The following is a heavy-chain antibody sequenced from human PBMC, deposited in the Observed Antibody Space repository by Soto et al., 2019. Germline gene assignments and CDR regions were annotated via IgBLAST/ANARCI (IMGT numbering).Heavy chain of an antibody. Sequence: ASVKVSCKASGDTFTDYYIRWVRQAPGQGLEWMGTVNPSGGHTTYAQHFLGRVTMTRDTSTSTLYMELTSLTSDDTAVDYGARGGHVVVVTAALDYWGQGTLVTVSS. D-gene: IGHD2-21*02. J-gene: IGHJ4*02. V-gene: IGHV1-46*03. CDR3: ARGGHVVVVTAALDY. CDR2: VNPSGGHT. CDR1: GDTFTDYY.